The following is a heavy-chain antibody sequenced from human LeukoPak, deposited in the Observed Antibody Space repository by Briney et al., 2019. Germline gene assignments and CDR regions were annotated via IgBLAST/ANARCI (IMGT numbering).Heavy chain of an antibody. Sequence: PSETLSLTCAVYGGSFSGYYWSWIRQPPGKGLEWIGEINHSGSTNYNPSLKSRVTISVDTSKNQFSLKLSSVTAADTAAYYCASRGAHYYGSGSPGLWGQGTLVTVSS. CDR1: GGSFSGYY. D-gene: IGHD3-10*01. V-gene: IGHV4-34*01. J-gene: IGHJ4*02. CDR2: INHSGST. CDR3: ASRGAHYYGSGSPGL.